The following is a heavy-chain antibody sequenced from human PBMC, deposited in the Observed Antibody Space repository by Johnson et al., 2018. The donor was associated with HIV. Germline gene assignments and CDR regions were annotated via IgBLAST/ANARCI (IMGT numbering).Heavy chain of an antibody. D-gene: IGHD2-8*01. V-gene: IGHV3-30*03. Sequence: QVQLVESGGGVVQPGRSLRLSCAASGFNFTHYAMDWVRQAPGKGLEWVAVISSDGSSKNYADSVKGRFTISRDNAKNSLYLQMNSLRAEDTAVYYCARDRGYCTNGVCYYDAFDIWGQGTMVTVSS. CDR3: ARDRGYCTNGVCYYDAFDI. CDR2: ISSDGSSK. J-gene: IGHJ3*02. CDR1: GFNFTHYA.